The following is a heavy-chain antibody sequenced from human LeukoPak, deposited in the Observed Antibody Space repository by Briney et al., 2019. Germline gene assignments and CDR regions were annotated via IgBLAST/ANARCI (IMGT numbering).Heavy chain of an antibody. D-gene: IGHD6-13*01. CDR3: TRLSGSSSIDY. CDR2: IRSKANSYAT. V-gene: IGHV3-73*01. CDR1: GFTFSGSA. Sequence: PGGSLKLSSAASGFTFSGSAMHWVRQASGKGLEWVGRIRSKANSYATAYAASVKGRFTISRDDSKNTAYLQMNSLKTEDTAVYYCTRLSGSSSIDYWGQGTLVTVSS. J-gene: IGHJ4*02.